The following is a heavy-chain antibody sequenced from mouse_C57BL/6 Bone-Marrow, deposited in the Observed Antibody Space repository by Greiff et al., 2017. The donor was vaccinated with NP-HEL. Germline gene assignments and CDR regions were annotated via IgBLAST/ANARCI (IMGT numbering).Heavy chain of an antibody. D-gene: IGHD1-1*01. CDR2: INPNNGGT. J-gene: IGHJ1*03. CDR3: ATDYGSSSHWYFDV. V-gene: IGHV1-22*01. Sequence: VQLQQSGPELVKPGASVKMSCKASGYTFTDYNMHWVKQSHGKSLEWIGYINPNNGGTSYNQKFKGKATLTVNKSSSTAYMQLRSLTSEDSAVYYCATDYGSSSHWYFDVWGTGTTVTVSS. CDR1: GYTFTDYN.